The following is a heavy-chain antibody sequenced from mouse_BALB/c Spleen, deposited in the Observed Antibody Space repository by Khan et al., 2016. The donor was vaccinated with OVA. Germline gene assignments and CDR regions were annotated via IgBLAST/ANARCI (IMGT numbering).Heavy chain of an antibody. V-gene: IGHV2-6-1*01. CDR1: GFSLTNYG. Sequence: QVRLQQSGPGLVAPSQSLSITCTISGFSLTNYGVHWVRQPPGKGLEWLVVIWRDGSATYNSALKSRLSISKDNYNSQVFLKLNSLQTDDTSMYYCARQPYYHYYIMDYWGQGTSVTVSS. D-gene: IGHD2-10*01. J-gene: IGHJ4*01. CDR2: IWRDGSA. CDR3: ARQPYYHYYIMDY.